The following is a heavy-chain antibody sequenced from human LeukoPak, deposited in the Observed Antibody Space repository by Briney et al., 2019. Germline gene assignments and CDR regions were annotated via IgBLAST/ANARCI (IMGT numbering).Heavy chain of an antibody. CDR2: ISSGGST. CDR1: GFTFNNYA. Sequence: PGGSLRLSCAGSGFTFNNYAMSWVRQAPGKGLKWVSGISSGGSTYYADSVKGRFTISRDNSKNTLFLQMNSLRAEDTAVYYCAKDTYSSSPYYFDYWGQGTLVTVSS. J-gene: IGHJ4*02. D-gene: IGHD6-6*01. V-gene: IGHV3-23*01. CDR3: AKDTYSSSPYYFDY.